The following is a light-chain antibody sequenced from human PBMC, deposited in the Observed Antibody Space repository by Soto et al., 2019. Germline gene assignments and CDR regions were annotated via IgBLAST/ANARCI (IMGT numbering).Light chain of an antibody. CDR3: QSYDSSLSGVV. Sequence: QPVLTQPPSVSGAPGQRVTISCTGSSSNIGAGYDVHWYRQLPGTAPKLLIYGNSNRPSGVPDRFSGSNSGTSASLAITGLQAKDEADYYCQSYDSSLSGVVFGGGTKLTVL. V-gene: IGLV1-40*01. J-gene: IGLJ2*01. CDR1: SSNIGAGYD. CDR2: GNS.